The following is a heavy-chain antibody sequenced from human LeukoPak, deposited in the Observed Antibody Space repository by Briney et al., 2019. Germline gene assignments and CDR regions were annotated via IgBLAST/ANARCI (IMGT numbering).Heavy chain of an antibody. Sequence: GSLRLSCAASGFTVSSNYMSWVRQAPGKGLEWVSVIYSGGSTYYADSVKGRFTISRDNSKNTLYLQMNSLRAEDTAVYYCARDQGYSSGWYPAPGWFDPWGQGTLVTVSS. CDR2: IYSGGST. CDR1: GFTVSSNY. D-gene: IGHD6-19*01. CDR3: ARDQGYSSGWYPAPGWFDP. V-gene: IGHV3-53*01. J-gene: IGHJ5*02.